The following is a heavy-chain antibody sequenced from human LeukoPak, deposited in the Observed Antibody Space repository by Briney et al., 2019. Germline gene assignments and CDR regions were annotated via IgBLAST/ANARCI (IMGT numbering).Heavy chain of an antibody. CDR3: ARFYIGADISGHPWVY. CDR2: IYPGDSDT. CDR1: GYSFTSYW. D-gene: IGHD3-9*01. Sequence: GESLKISCKGSGYSFTSYWIGWVRQMPGKGLEWMGIIYPGDSDTGYSPSFQGQVTISADKSISTAYLQWSSLKASDTAMYYCARFYIGADISGHPWVYWGQGTLVTVSS. J-gene: IGHJ4*02. V-gene: IGHV5-51*01.